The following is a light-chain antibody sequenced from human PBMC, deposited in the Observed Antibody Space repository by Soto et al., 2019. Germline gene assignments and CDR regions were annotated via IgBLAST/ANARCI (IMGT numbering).Light chain of an antibody. V-gene: IGKV1-39*01. J-gene: IGKJ2*01. CDR3: QQSYTTPLYT. CDR1: QSITIY. Sequence: DLQMTQSPSSLSASVGDRVTITCRASQSITIYLNWYQQKPGKAPKLLIYAASSLQGGVPSRFSGSGSGTDFTLTISSLQPEDFATYYCQQSYTTPLYTFGQGTKLEIK. CDR2: AAS.